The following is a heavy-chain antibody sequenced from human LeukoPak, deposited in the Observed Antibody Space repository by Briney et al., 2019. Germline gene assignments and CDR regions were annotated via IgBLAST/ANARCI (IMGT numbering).Heavy chain of an antibody. V-gene: IGHV4-61*02. CDR2: IYASGST. CDR1: GGSISSGSYY. D-gene: IGHD3-3*01. Sequence: SQTLSLTCTVSGGSISSGSYYWSWIPQPAGKGLDWIGRIYASGSTNYNPSLKSRVTISVDTSKNQFSLKLSLGTAADTAVYYCARVDFCSGSDAFDIWGQGTMVTAS. J-gene: IGHJ3*02. CDR3: ARVDFCSGSDAFDI.